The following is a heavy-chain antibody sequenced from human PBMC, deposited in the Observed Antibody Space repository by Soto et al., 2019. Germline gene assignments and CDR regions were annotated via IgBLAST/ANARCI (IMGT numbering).Heavy chain of an antibody. J-gene: IGHJ6*03. V-gene: IGHV3-15*01. CDR2: IKSKTDSGTT. Sequence: GGSLRLSCAASGFTFSNAWMSWVRQAPGKGLEWVGRIKSKTDSGTTDYAAPVKGRFTISRDDSKNTLYLQMNSLKTEDTAVYYCTTLPYGSGSYYNYYYYMDVWGKGTTVTVSS. CDR3: TTLPYGSGSYYNYYYYMDV. CDR1: GFTFSNAW. D-gene: IGHD3-10*01.